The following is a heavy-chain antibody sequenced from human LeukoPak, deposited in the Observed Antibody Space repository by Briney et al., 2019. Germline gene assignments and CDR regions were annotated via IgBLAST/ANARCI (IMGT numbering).Heavy chain of an antibody. CDR3: TTDPGNYGGNSGGPF. J-gene: IGHJ4*02. CDR1: GFTFSNAW. D-gene: IGHD4-17*01. V-gene: IGHV3-15*01. CDR2: IKSKTDGGTT. Sequence: PGGSLRLSCAASGFTFSNAWMSWVRQAPGKGLEWVGRIKSKTDGGTTDYAAPGKGRFTISRDDSKNTLYLQMNSLKTEDTAVYYCTTDPGNYGGNSGGPFWGQGTLVTVSS.